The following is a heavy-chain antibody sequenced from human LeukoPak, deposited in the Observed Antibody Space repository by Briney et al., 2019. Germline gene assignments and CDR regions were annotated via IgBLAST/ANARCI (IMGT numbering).Heavy chain of an antibody. D-gene: IGHD5-24*01. Sequence: SGPTLVKPTQTLTLTCTFSGFSLSTSGVGVGWIRQPPGKALEWLALIYWDDDKFYSPSLKSRLSITKDTSKNQVVLTMTNMDPVDTATYYCAHIQREMGTVKYYFDYWGQGTLVTVSS. CDR1: GFSLSTSGVG. CDR2: IYWDDDK. CDR3: AHIQREMGTVKYYFDY. J-gene: IGHJ4*02. V-gene: IGHV2-5*02.